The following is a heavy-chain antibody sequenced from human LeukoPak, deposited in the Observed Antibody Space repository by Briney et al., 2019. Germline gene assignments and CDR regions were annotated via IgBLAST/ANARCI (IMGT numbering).Heavy chain of an antibody. CDR2: ISYDGSNK. CDR3: AKDKQWHSTYSDY. V-gene: IGHV3-30*12. D-gene: IGHD6-19*01. CDR1: GFTFSSYG. J-gene: IGHJ4*02. Sequence: PGGSLRLSCAASGFTFSSYGMHWVRQAPGKGLEWVAVISYDGSNKYYADSVKGRFTISRDNSKNTLYLQMNSLRAEDTAVYYCAKDKQWHSTYSDYWGQGTLVTVSS.